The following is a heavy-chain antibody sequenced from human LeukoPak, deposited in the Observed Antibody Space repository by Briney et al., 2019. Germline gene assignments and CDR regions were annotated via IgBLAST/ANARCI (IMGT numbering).Heavy chain of an antibody. CDR3: AKDGGLWVSAHWGDS. D-gene: IGHD7-27*01. Sequence: GGSLRLSCAASGFTFSSYTMSWVRQAPGKGLEWVSTITTSDGNTYYADSVKGRFTVSRDNSKNTLFLQMNCLRAEDTAVYYCAKDGGLWVSAHWGDSWGRGTLVTVSS. CDR2: ITTSDGNT. J-gene: IGHJ4*02. V-gene: IGHV3-23*01. CDR1: GFTFSSYT.